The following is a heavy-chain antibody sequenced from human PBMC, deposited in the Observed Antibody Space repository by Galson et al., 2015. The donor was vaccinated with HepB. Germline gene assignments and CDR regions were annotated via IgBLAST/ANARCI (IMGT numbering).Heavy chain of an antibody. CDR3: ARIEGSSWGWFDP. CDR2: IKQDGSDK. CDR1: GFTFSSYW. V-gene: IGHV3-7*01. J-gene: IGHJ5*02. D-gene: IGHD6-13*01. Sequence: SLRLSCAASGFTFSSYWMSWVRQAPGKGLEWVANIKQDGSDKYYVDSVKGRFTISRDNAKNSLYPQMNSLRAEDTAVYYCARIEGSSWGWFDPWGQGTLVTVSS.